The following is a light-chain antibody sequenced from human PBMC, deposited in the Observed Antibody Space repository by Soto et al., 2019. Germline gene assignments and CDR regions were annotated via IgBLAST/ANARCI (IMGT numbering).Light chain of an antibody. J-gene: IGKJ4*02. CDR1: QDVKSW. V-gene: IGKV1-12*01. Sequence: DIQMTQSPSSVSASVGDRITITCRASQDVKSWLAWYQQKPGRAPKLLINAASILHTGVPSRFSGSGAGTEFNFTISSLQPEDFATYYCQQGISFPLTFGGGTKVDIK. CDR3: QQGISFPLT. CDR2: AAS.